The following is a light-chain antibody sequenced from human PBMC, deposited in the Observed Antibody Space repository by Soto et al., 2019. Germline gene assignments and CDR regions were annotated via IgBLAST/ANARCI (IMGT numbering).Light chain of an antibody. V-gene: IGKV1-5*03. J-gene: IGKJ1*01. CDR3: QQYNDNWT. Sequence: DIQMTQSPSTLSASVGAIVTITCRASQSISSWLAWYQQKPGKAPKLLIYKASTLQSGVPSRFSGSGSGTEFTLAISSLQPDDSATYYCQQYNDNWTFGQGTKVEIK. CDR2: KAS. CDR1: QSISSW.